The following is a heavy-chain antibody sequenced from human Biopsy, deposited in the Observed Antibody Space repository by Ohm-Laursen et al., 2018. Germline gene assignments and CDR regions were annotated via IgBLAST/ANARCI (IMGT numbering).Heavy chain of an antibody. Sequence: SETLSLTCTVSSGSISSYYWSWIRQPPGKGLEWVGHIFDRGTTNYNPSLKSRVTMSVDTSKKQFSLRMTSVTAADTAVYYCAHGSGSYYKWDFWGRGTLVTVSS. CDR3: AHGSGSYYKWDF. CDR1: SGSISSYY. J-gene: IGHJ4*02. CDR2: IFDRGTT. V-gene: IGHV4-59*08. D-gene: IGHD3-10*01.